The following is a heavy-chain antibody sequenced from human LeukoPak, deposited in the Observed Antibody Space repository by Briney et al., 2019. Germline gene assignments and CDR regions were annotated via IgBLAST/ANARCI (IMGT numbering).Heavy chain of an antibody. CDR1: GFTFRTYS. CDR2: VSADGRTQ. D-gene: IGHD5-24*01. J-gene: IGHJ4*02. Sequence: PGGSLRLSCAASGFTFRTYSIHWVRQAPGKGLEWVTVVSADGRTQLYSDSVKGRFTISRDNSLNTLHLQMNSLRTEVTAVYYCAGKFGHNRCNFDYWAREPWSPSP. CDR3: AGKFGHNRCNFDY. V-gene: IGHV3-30*03.